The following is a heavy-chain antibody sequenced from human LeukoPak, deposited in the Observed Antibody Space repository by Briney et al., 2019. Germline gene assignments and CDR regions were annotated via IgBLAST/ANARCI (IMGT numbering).Heavy chain of an antibody. Sequence: SETLSLTCTVSGGSISSYYWSWIRQPAGKGLEWIGRIYTSGSTNYNPSLKSRVTMSVDTSKNQFSLKLSSVTAADTAVYYCARDRGPLIAARPAEYFDYWGQGTLVTVSS. CDR1: GGSISSYY. J-gene: IGHJ4*02. CDR2: IYTSGST. D-gene: IGHD6-6*01. V-gene: IGHV4-4*07. CDR3: ARDRGPLIAARPAEYFDY.